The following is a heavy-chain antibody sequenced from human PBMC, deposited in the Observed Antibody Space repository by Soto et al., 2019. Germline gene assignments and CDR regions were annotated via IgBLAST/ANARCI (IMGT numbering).Heavy chain of an antibody. D-gene: IGHD2-2*01. CDR2: ISGSGGST. J-gene: IGHJ4*02. CDR1: GFPFSMYA. CDR3: AKVPTAYCSSPSCYHFDY. Sequence: PGGSLRLSCAASGFPFSMYAMTWVRQAPGKGLEWVSAISGSGGSTYYADSVKGRFTISRDNSKNTLYLQINSLRAEDTAVYYCAKVPTAYCSSPSCYHFDYWGQGTPLTVSS. V-gene: IGHV3-23*01.